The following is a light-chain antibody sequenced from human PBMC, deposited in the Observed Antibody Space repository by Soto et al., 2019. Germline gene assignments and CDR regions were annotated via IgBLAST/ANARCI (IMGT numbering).Light chain of an antibody. V-gene: IGKV1-33*01. J-gene: IGKJ5*01. CDR2: DAS. CDR3: QQYRTFPIT. Sequence: DIQLTQSPSSLSVSVGDRVTITCQTSQDINTYLNWYQQKPGRAPKLLIYDASNLETGVASTFSGSGSGTHFTFTINSLQPDDVGTYYCQQYRTFPITFGQGTRLELK. CDR1: QDINTY.